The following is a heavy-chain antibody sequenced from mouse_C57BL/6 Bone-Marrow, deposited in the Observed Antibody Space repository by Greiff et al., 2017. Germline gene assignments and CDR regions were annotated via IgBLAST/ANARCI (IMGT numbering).Heavy chain of an antibody. CDR3: AVFFITTVVAPENFDY. V-gene: IGHV1-72*01. J-gene: IGHJ2*01. Sequence: QVHVKQPGAELVKPGASVKLSCKASGYTFTSYWMHWVKQRPGRGLEWIGRIDPNSGGTKYNEKFKSKATLTVDKPSSTAYMQLSSLTSEDSAVYYCAVFFITTVVAPENFDYWGQGTTLTVSS. D-gene: IGHD1-1*01. CDR2: IDPNSGGT. CDR1: GYTFTSYW.